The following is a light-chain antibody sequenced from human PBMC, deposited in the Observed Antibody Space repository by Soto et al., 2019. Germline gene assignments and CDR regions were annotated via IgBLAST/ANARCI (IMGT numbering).Light chain of an antibody. CDR3: QQYGNPPPNA. Sequence: EIVLTQSPGTLSLSPGERATLSCRASQSISSSYLAWYQQKPGQAPMVLIYGASSRATGIPDRFSGSGSGTDFTLTISRLEPEDFSVYFCQQYGNPPPNAFGQGTKVEIK. CDR1: QSISSSY. CDR2: GAS. J-gene: IGKJ2*01. V-gene: IGKV3-20*01.